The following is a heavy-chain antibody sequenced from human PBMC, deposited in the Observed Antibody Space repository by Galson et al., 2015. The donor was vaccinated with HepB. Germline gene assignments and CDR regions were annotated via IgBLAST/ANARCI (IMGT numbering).Heavy chain of an antibody. CDR1: GYTFTSYA. CDR3: ARRYLGTYADY. Sequence: SVKVSCKASGYTFTSYAMNWVRQAPGQGLEWMGWINTNAGNPTYAQGFTGRFVFSLDTSVSTAYLQISSLKAEDTAMYYCARRYLGTYADYWGQGTLVTVSS. J-gene: IGHJ4*02. CDR2: INTNAGNP. D-gene: IGHD7-27*01. V-gene: IGHV7-4-1*02.